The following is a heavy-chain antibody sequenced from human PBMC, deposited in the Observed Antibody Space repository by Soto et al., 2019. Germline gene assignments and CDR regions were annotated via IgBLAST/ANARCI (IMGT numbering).Heavy chain of an antibody. D-gene: IGHD2-2*01. CDR3: AKASSRYCSSTSCYGMDV. Sequence: GGSLRLSCAASGFTFSSYGMHWVRQAPGKGLEWVAVISYDGSNKYYADSVKGRFTISRDNSKNTLYLQMNSLRAEDTAVYYCAKASSRYCSSTSCYGMDVWGQGTMVTVSS. CDR1: GFTFSSYG. CDR2: ISYDGSNK. J-gene: IGHJ6*02. V-gene: IGHV3-30*18.